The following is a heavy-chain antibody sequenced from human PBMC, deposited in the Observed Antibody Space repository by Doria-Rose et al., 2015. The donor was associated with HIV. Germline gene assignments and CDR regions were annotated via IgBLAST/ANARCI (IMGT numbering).Heavy chain of an antibody. CDR2: SFSDDER. CDR3: ARIKSSRWYHKYYFDF. D-gene: IGHD6-13*01. CDR1: GVSLSSPGMG. V-gene: IGHV2-26*01. J-gene: IGHJ4*02. Sequence: QVTLKESGPVLVKPTETLTLTCTVSGVSLSSPGMGVSWIRQPPGKALEWLANSFSDDERSYKTSLKSRPTISRGTSKCQVVLTMTDMDPVDTATYYCARIKSSRWYHKYYFDFWGQGTLVIVSA.